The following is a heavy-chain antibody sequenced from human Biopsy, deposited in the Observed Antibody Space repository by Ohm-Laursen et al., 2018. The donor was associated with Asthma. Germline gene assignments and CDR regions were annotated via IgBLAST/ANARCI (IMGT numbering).Heavy chain of an antibody. Sequence: SLRLPCTASGFTFGDYWMSWVRQVPGKGLEWVANIKHDGSEKNHVDSLKGRLTISGDNAKNSLYLQMNSLRAEDTAVYYCARTFHFWSPYHAEHYQLWGQGTLVTVSS. CDR3: ARTFHFWSPYHAEHYQL. CDR2: IKHDGSEK. CDR1: GFTFGDYW. J-gene: IGHJ1*01. D-gene: IGHD3-3*02. V-gene: IGHV3-7*01.